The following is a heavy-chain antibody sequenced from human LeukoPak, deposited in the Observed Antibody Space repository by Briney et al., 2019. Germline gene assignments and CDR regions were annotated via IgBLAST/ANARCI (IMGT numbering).Heavy chain of an antibody. V-gene: IGHV3-23*01. CDR2: ISGSGGST. CDR3: AKDSTYYYGSGSYSDY. Sequence: GGSLRLSCAASGFTFSSYAMSWVRQAPGEGLEWVSAISGSGGSTYYADSVKGRFTISRDNSKNTLYLQMNSLRAEDTAVYYCAKDSTYYYGSGSYSDYWGQGTLVTVSS. CDR1: GFTFSSYA. J-gene: IGHJ4*02. D-gene: IGHD3-10*01.